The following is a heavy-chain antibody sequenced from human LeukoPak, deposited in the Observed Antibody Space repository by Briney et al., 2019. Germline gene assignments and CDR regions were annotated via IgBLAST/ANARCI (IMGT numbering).Heavy chain of an antibody. CDR3: ARNFRSGSLDY. Sequence: GGSLRLSCAASGFTFSTYGMHWVRQAPGKGLEWVAVIWYDGSNKYYADSVKGRFTISRDNSKNTVSLQMNSLRAEDTAVYYCARNFRSGSLDYWGQGTLVTVSS. V-gene: IGHV3-33*01. D-gene: IGHD3-10*01. J-gene: IGHJ4*02. CDR1: GFTFSTYG. CDR2: IWYDGSNK.